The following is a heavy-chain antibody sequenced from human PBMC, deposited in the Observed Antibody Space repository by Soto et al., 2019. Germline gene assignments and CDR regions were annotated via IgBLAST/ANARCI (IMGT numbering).Heavy chain of an antibody. D-gene: IGHD6-19*01. CDR1: GFTLSDYW. Sequence: EVPLVESGGDLVQPGGSLRLSCAASGFTLSDYWVHWVRQVPGKGLVWGSRIDNHGSATSYADLVKGRFTIARDSAKNTLYLQMNTLSVDDTAIYYWATLQWAGPDYWGQGTLVTVSS. J-gene: IGHJ4*02. CDR2: IDNHGSAT. V-gene: IGHV3-74*01. CDR3: ATLQWAGPDY.